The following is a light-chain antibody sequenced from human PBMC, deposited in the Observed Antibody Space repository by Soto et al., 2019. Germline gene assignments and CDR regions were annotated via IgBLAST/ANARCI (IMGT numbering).Light chain of an antibody. CDR1: QSIVTY. CDR2: AAS. J-gene: IGKJ5*01. Sequence: DIQITQSPSSLSASVGDRVTITCRASQSIVTYLNWYLQKPGKAPKLLIYAASNLQSGVPSRFSGSGSGTDFTLTINSLQPEDFATYYCQQAASFPITFGQGTRLEIK. V-gene: IGKV1-39*01. CDR3: QQAASFPIT.